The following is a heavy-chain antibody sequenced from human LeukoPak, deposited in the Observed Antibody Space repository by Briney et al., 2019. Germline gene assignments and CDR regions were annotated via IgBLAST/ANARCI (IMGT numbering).Heavy chain of an antibody. CDR2: ISSSSSYI. V-gene: IGHV3-21*01. J-gene: IGHJ3*02. CDR3: ARSGVSTAFDI. CDR1: GFTFSSYS. Sequence: GGSLRLSCAASGFTFSSYSMNWVRQAPGKGLEWVSSISSSSSYIYYADSVKGRFTISRDNAENSLYLQMNSLRAEDTAVYYCARSGVSTAFDIWGQGTMVTVSS. D-gene: IGHD2/OR15-2a*01.